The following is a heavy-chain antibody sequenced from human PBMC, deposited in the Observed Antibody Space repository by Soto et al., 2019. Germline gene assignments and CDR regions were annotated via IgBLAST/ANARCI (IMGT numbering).Heavy chain of an antibody. V-gene: IGHV3-23*01. Sequence: GGSLRLSCAASGFTFSSYAMSWVRQAPGKGLEWVSAISGSGGSTYYADSVKGRFTISRDNSKNTLYLQMNSLRAEDTAVYYCAKDRGVKQLGPYYFDYWGQGTLVTVSS. D-gene: IGHD6-13*01. CDR3: AKDRGVKQLGPYYFDY. CDR1: GFTFSSYA. J-gene: IGHJ4*02. CDR2: ISGSGGST.